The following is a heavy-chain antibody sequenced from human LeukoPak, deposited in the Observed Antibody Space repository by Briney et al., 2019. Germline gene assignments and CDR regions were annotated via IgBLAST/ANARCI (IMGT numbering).Heavy chain of an antibody. CDR3: ARDVPVSWFLWGPLSQTENNYYYYYMDV. J-gene: IGHJ6*03. D-gene: IGHD6-13*01. CDR1: GYTFTSYG. Sequence: ASVKVSCKASGYTFTSYGISWVRQAPGQGLEWMGWISAYNGNTNYAQKLQGRVTMTTDTSTSTAYMELRSLRSDDTAVYYCARDVPVSWFLWGPLSQTENNYYYYYMDVWGKGTTVTVSS. V-gene: IGHV1-18*01. CDR2: ISAYNGNT.